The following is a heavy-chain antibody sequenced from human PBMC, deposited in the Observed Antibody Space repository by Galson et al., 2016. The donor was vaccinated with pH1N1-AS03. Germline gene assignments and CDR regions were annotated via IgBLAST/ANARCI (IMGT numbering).Heavy chain of an antibody. V-gene: IGHV3-30*04. CDR3: ARDRTFDSSGYYDYYYYYGMDV. CDR2: ISYDGSNK. J-gene: IGHJ6*02. D-gene: IGHD3-22*01. Sequence: SLRLSCAASGFTFSSYVMHWVRQAPGKGLEWVAVISYDGSNKYYADSVKGRFTISRDNSKNTLHLQMNSLRAEDTAVYYCARDRTFDSSGYYDYYYYYGMDVWGQGTTVTVSS. CDR1: GFTFSSYV.